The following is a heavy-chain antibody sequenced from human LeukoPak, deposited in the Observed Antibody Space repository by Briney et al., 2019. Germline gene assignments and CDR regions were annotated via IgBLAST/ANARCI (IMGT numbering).Heavy chain of an antibody. CDR3: ARDFIIAALFDY. CDR1: GFTFSSYS. V-gene: IGHV3-21*01. D-gene: IGHD6-25*01. Sequence: GGSLRLSCAASGFTFSSYSMNWVRQAPGKGLEWVSSISSSSSYIYYADSVKGRLTISRDNAKNSLYLQMNSLRAEDTAVYYCARDFIIAALFDYWGQGTLVTVSS. J-gene: IGHJ4*02. CDR2: ISSSSSYI.